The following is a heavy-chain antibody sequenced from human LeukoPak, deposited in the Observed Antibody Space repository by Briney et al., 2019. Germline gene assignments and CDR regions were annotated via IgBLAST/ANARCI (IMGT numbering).Heavy chain of an antibody. CDR3: ASLPWLVRWIYY. D-gene: IGHD6-19*01. CDR1: GFTISSNY. J-gene: IGHJ4*02. V-gene: IGHV3-66*01. Sequence: GGSLRLSCVASGFTISSNYMSWVRQAPGKGLEWASVIYTGGSTSYADSVKGRFTISRDNARNSLYLQMNNLRAEDTAVYYCASLPWLVRWIYYWGQGTLVTVSS. CDR2: IYTGGST.